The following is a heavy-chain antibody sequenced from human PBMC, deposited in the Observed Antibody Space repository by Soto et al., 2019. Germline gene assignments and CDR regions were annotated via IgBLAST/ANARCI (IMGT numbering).Heavy chain of an antibody. CDR1: GYTFTSYG. CDR3: ARGGSSWSAEYYQH. J-gene: IGHJ1*01. V-gene: IGHV1-18*04. D-gene: IGHD6-13*01. CDR2: ISGYNGDT. Sequence: QVQIVQSGAEVKKPGASVKVSCKASGYTFTSYGINWVRQAPGQGPEWMGWISGYNGDTKYSQTLQGRVTMTTDTSTSTAYMELRSLRSDDTAVYYCARGGSSWSAEYYQHWGQGTLVIVSS.